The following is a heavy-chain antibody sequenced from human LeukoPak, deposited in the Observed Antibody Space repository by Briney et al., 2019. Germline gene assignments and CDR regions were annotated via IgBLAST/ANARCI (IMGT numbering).Heavy chain of an antibody. Sequence: SETLSLTCTVSGGSISSGGYYWSWIRQHPGKGLEWIGYIYYSGSTYYNPSPKSRVTISVDTSKNQFSLKLSSVTAADTAVYYCAREKSGYYAFDYWGQGTLVTVSS. CDR3: AREKSGYYAFDY. CDR2: IYYSGST. J-gene: IGHJ4*02. D-gene: IGHD3-22*01. CDR1: GGSISSGGYY. V-gene: IGHV4-31*03.